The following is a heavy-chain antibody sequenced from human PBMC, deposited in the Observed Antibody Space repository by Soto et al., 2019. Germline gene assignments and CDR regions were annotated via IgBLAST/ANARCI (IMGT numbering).Heavy chain of an antibody. CDR1: GGTFSSYA. V-gene: IGHV1-69*01. J-gene: IGHJ4*02. CDR2: IIPIFGTA. Sequence: QVQLVQSGAEVKKPGSSVKVSCKASGGTFSSYAISWVRQAPGQGLEWMGGIIPIFGTANYAQKFQGRVTITADESTSTAYMELRSLRSEDTAVYYCARAGVPFGYCSSTSCDLGWWGQGTLVTVSS. CDR3: ARAGVPFGYCSSTSCDLGW. D-gene: IGHD2-2*03.